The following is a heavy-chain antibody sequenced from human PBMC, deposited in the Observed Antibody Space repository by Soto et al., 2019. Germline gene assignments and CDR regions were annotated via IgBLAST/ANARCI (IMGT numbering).Heavy chain of an antibody. CDR3: AREGRGYSYFLLKEYYYYGMDV. Sequence: PGGSLRLSCAASGFTLSSYWMSWVRQAPGKGLEWVANIKQDGSEKYYVDSVKGRFTISRDNAKNSLYLQMNSLRAEDTAVYYCAREGRGYSYFLLKEYYYYGMDVWGQGTTVTVSS. CDR2: IKQDGSEK. CDR1: GFTLSSYW. V-gene: IGHV3-7*03. J-gene: IGHJ6*02. D-gene: IGHD5-18*01.